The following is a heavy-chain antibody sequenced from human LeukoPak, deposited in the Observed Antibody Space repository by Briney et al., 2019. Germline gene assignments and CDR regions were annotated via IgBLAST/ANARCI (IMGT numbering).Heavy chain of an antibody. CDR3: ATATYYDSSGSPLNWFDP. J-gene: IGHJ5*02. D-gene: IGHD3-22*01. V-gene: IGHV4-61*02. Sequence: SQTLSLTCTVSGDSITSGSYFWSWIRQPAGKGLEWIGRIYTSGSTSYNPSLKSRVTISVDTSKNQFSLKLSSVTAADTAVYYCATATYYDSSGSPLNWFDPWGQGTLVTVSS. CDR1: GDSITSGSYF. CDR2: IYTSGST.